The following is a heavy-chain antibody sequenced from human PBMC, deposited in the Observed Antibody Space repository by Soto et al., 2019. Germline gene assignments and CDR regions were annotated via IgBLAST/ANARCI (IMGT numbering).Heavy chain of an antibody. CDR3: ASGYGRNYYYYGMDV. V-gene: IGHV4-4*02. Sequence: SETLSLTCAVSGGSISSSNWWSWVRQPPGKGLEWIGEIYHSGSTNYNPSLKSRVTISVDKSKNQFSLKLSSVTAADTAVYYCASGYGRNYYYYGMDVWGQGTTVTVSS. CDR2: IYHSGST. D-gene: IGHD5-18*01. CDR1: GGSISSSNW. J-gene: IGHJ6*02.